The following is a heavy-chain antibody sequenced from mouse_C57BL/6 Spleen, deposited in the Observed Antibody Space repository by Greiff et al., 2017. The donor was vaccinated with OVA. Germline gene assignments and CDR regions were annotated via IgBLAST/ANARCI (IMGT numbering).Heavy chain of an antibody. J-gene: IGHJ2*01. CDR2: IDPSDSET. D-gene: IGHD1-3*01. V-gene: IGHV1-52*01. CDR1: GYTFTSYW. Sequence: VQLQQPGAELVRPGSSVKLSCKASGYTFTSYWMHWVKQRPIQGLEWIGNIDPSDSETHYNQKFKDKATLTVDKSSSTAYLQLSSLTSEDSAVYYCARSLTRGLDYWGQGTTLTVSS. CDR3: ARSLTRGLDY.